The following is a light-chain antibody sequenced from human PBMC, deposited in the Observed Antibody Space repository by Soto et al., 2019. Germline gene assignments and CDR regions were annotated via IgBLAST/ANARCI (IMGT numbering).Light chain of an antibody. J-gene: IGLJ1*01. V-gene: IGLV2-14*01. CDR3: SSHTSGSTRV. CDR2: EVT. CDR1: SSDVGGYDY. Sequence: QSALTQRASVSGSPGQSIAISCTGTSSDVGGYDYVSWYQQHPDKAPKLMIYEVTKRPSGVSNRFSGSKSGNTASLTISGLQPEDEADYYCSSHTSGSTRVFGSGTKLTVL.